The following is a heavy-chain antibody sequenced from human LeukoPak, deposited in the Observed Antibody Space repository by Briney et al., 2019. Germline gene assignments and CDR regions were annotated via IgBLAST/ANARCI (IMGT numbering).Heavy chain of an antibody. Sequence: ASVKVSCKASGYTFTSYYMHWVRQAPGQGLEWMGWMNPNSGNTGYAQKFQGRVTMTRNTSISTAYMELSSLRSEDTAVYYCARVPLTMVRGRAFDYWGQGTLVTVSS. CDR2: MNPNSGNT. D-gene: IGHD3-10*01. V-gene: IGHV1-8*01. J-gene: IGHJ4*02. CDR1: GYTFTSYY. CDR3: ARVPLTMVRGRAFDY.